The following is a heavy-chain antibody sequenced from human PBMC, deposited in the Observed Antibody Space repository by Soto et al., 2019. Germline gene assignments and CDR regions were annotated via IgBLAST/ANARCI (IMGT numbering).Heavy chain of an antibody. CDR3: ARKIVVVPYPGYFDY. CDR1: GGSFSGYY. V-gene: IGHV4-34*01. D-gene: IGHD3-22*01. Sequence: QVQLQQWGAGLLKPSETLSLTCAVYGGSFSGYYWSWIRQPPGKGLEWIGEINHSGSTNYNPSLKSRVTISVDTSKNQFYLKLSSVTAADTAVYYCARKIVVVPYPGYFDYWGQGTLVTVSS. CDR2: INHSGST. J-gene: IGHJ4*02.